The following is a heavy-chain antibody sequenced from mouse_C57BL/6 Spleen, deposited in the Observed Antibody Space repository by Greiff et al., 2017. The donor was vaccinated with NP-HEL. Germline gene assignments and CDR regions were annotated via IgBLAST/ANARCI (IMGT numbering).Heavy chain of an antibody. Sequence: QVQLQQSGAELVKPGASVKLSCKASGYTFTEYTIHWVKQRSGQGLEWIGWFYPGSGSIKYNEKFKDKATLTADKSSSTVYMELSRLTSEDSAVYICASPEETPHYYCSLTGWFAYWGQGTLVTVSA. J-gene: IGHJ3*01. CDR3: ASPEETPHYYCSLTGWFAY. CDR2: FYPGSGSI. V-gene: IGHV1-62-2*01. CDR1: GYTFTEYT. D-gene: IGHD1-1*01.